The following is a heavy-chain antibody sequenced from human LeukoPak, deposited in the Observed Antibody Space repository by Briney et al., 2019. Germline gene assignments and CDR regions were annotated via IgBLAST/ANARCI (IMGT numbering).Heavy chain of an antibody. V-gene: IGHV4-39*07. Sequence: PSETLSLTCTVSGGSISSGGYYWSWIRPPPGKGLEWIGENNHRGSTNYNPSLKSRVTISVDTSKNQFSLKLSSVTAADTAVYYCARGLGIAAGGTRALVYWGQGTLVTVSS. CDR3: ARGLGIAAGGTRALVY. CDR2: NNHRGST. D-gene: IGHD6-13*01. CDR1: GGSISSGGYY. J-gene: IGHJ4*02.